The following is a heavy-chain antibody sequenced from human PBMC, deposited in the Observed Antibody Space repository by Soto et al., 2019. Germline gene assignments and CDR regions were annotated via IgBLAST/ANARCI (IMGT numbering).Heavy chain of an antibody. J-gene: IGHJ3*02. D-gene: IGHD3-16*01. CDR3: ARDTSNDAFDI. CDR1: GFTFSSYS. Sequence: GGSLRLSCAASGFTFSSYSMNWVRQAPGRGLEWVSSISSSSSYIYYADSVKGRFTISRDNAKNSLYLQMNSLRAEDTAVYYCARDTSNDAFDIWGQGTMVTVSS. CDR2: ISSSSSYI. V-gene: IGHV3-21*01.